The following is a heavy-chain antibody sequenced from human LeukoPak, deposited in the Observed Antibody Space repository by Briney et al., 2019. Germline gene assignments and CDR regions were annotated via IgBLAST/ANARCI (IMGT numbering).Heavy chain of an antibody. CDR2: IYYSGST. D-gene: IGHD3-9*01. CDR1: GGSISSYY. CDR3: ARLLPLYDILTGDYFDY. Sequence: SETLSLTCTVSGGSISSYYWSWIRQPPGKGLECIGYIYYSGSTNYNPSLKSRVTISVDTSKNQFSLKLSSVTAADTAVYYCARLLPLYDILTGDYFDYWGQGTLVTVSS. J-gene: IGHJ4*02. V-gene: IGHV4-59*08.